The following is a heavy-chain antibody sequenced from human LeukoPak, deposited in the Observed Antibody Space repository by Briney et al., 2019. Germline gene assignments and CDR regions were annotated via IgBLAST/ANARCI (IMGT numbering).Heavy chain of an antibody. V-gene: IGHV4-39*01. Sequence: SGTLSLTCTVSGDSIGSSNNYWAWVRQPPGKGLEWLGSIFYSGSTYYNPSLKSRVTISVDTSKNQFSLNLYSVTAADTATYYCARRGITYSSSFFAYWGQGALVTVSS. CDR3: ARRGITYSSSFFAY. CDR2: IFYSGST. D-gene: IGHD6-13*01. CDR1: GDSIGSSNNY. J-gene: IGHJ4*02.